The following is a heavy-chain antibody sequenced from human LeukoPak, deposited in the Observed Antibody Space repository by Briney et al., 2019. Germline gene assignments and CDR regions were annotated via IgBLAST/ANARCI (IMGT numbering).Heavy chain of an antibody. Sequence: GGSLRLSCAASGFTFSSYAMSWVRQAPGKGLGWVSTISGSGGSTFYADSVKGRFTISRDNSKNTLYLQMNSLRAEDTAVYFCAKERDFWSGRGSYFDYWGQGTLVTVSS. CDR2: ISGSGGST. CDR3: AKERDFWSGRGSYFDY. V-gene: IGHV3-23*01. CDR1: GFTFSSYA. D-gene: IGHD3-3*01. J-gene: IGHJ4*02.